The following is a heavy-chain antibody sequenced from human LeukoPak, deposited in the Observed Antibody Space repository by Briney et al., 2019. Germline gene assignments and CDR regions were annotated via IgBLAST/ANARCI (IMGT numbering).Heavy chain of an antibody. CDR3: ARDRGGSGDFDS. D-gene: IGHD3-10*01. Sequence: GESLKISCKGSGYSFTSYWIGWVRQAPGQRPEWMGWINPGNGDTKYSQELQDRVTITRDTSATTAYMELSRLTSDDMAVYYCARDRGGSGDFDSWGQGTLVTVSS. CDR2: INPGNGDT. V-gene: IGHV1-3*03. CDR1: GYSFTSYW. J-gene: IGHJ4*02.